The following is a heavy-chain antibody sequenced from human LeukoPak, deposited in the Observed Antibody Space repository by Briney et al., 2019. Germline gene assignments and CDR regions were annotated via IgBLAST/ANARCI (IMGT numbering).Heavy chain of an antibody. J-gene: IGHJ4*02. CDR3: ARVSRIAVAGNFDY. CDR2: IIPILGIA. Sequence: GASVKVSCKASGGTFSSYAISWVRQASGQGLEWMGRIIPILGIANYAQKFQGRVTITADKSTSTAYMELSSLRSEDTAVYYCARVSRIAVAGNFDYWGQGTLVTVSS. V-gene: IGHV1-69*04. D-gene: IGHD6-19*01. CDR1: GGTFSSYA.